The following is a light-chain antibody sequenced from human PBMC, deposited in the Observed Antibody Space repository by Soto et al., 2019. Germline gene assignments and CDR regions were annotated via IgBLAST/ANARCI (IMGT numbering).Light chain of an antibody. CDR2: VAS. CDR1: QSVSLF. Sequence: DIEMTQSPSSLSASVGDRVTLTCRASQSVSLFLYWCQQKAGKAPPLLIFVASTLQSVVPPRFSGSGSETDFTLTIRSLQPEDFALYCCQQYFSSPFTFGEGTRLE. CDR3: QQYFSSPFT. J-gene: IGKJ5*01. V-gene: IGKV1-39*01.